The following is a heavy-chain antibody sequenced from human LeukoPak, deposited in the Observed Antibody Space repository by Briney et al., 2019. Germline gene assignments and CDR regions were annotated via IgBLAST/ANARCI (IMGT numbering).Heavy chain of an antibody. J-gene: IGHJ4*02. D-gene: IGHD6-19*01. V-gene: IGHV3-23*01. CDR3: AKSPAVAGIVY. Sequence: GGSLRLSCLASGFTFSDCDMSWVRLSPGKGPEWVSAITSSGGTSFYADSVKGRFTISRDNSKSTMYLQMSGLRAEDTALYYCAKSPAVAGIVYWGQGTLVTVSS. CDR1: GFTFSDCD. CDR2: ITSSGGTS.